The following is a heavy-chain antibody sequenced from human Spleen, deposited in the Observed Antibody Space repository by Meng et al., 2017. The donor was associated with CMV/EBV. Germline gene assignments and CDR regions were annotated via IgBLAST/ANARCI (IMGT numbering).Heavy chain of an antibody. CDR1: GFSFSTYG. D-gene: IGHD1-26*01. Sequence: SGFSFSTYGMHWVRQTPGKGLEWVAFIRYDGANKYYTDSMKGRFTISRDNSKNTVYLQMSSLRAEDTAVYYCAKDRAGSYTLDWYFDLWGRGTLVTVSS. V-gene: IGHV3-30*02. J-gene: IGHJ2*01. CDR3: AKDRAGSYTLDWYFDL. CDR2: IRYDGANK.